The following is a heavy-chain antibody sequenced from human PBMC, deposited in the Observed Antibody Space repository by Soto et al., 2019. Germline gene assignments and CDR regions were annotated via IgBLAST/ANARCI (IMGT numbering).Heavy chain of an antibody. Sequence: GGSLILSCAASGFTVTSNNMVWVRQVPGRGLEWVAVVYSGGSTYYGDSVKGRFTISRDNSKNTLYLQMNSLRAEDTAVYYCASRTGYSYGPSYFDYWGEGTLVTVSS. CDR2: VYSGGST. CDR3: ASRTGYSYGPSYFDY. CDR1: GFTVTSNN. D-gene: IGHD5-18*01. V-gene: IGHV3-66*01. J-gene: IGHJ4*02.